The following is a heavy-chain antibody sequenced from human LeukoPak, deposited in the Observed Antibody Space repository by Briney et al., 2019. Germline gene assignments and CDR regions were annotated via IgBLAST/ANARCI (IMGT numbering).Heavy chain of an antibody. V-gene: IGHV4-34*01. CDR1: GGSFSGYY. CDR2: INHSGST. CDR3: ASGDVEMATITVY. Sequence: PSETLSLTCAVYGGSFSGYYWSWIRQPPGKGLEWIGEINHSGSTNYNPSLKSRVTISVDTSKNQFSLKLSSVTAADTAVYYCASGDVEMATITVYWGQGTLVTVSS. D-gene: IGHD5-24*01. J-gene: IGHJ4*02.